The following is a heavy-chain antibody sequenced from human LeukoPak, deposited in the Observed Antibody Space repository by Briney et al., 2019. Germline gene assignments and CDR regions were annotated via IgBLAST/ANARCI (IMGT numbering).Heavy chain of an antibody. J-gene: IGHJ4*02. CDR3: AREGTLGVYFDY. CDR1: GFTFSSYA. V-gene: IGHV3-30-3*01. CDR2: ISYDGSNK. Sequence: GRSLRLSCAASGFTFSSYAMHWVRQAPGKGLEWVAVISYDGSNKYYADSVKGRFTISRDNSKNTLYLQMNSLGAEDPAVYYCAREGTLGVYFDYWGQGTLVTVSS.